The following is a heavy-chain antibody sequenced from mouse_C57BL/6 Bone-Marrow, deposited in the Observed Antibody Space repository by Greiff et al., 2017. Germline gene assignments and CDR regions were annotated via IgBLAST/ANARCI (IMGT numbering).Heavy chain of an antibody. CDR1: GYTFTGYW. D-gene: IGHD1-1*01. V-gene: IGHV1-9*01. J-gene: IGHJ1*03. Sequence: QVQLQQSGAELMKPGASVKLSCKATGYTFTGYWIEWVKQRPGHGLEWIGEILPGSGSTNYNEKFKGTATFTADTSSNTAYMQLSSLTTEDSAIYYCAKDLIYYYCSSYFYWYFDVWGTGTTVTVSS. CDR3: AKDLIYYYCSSYFYWYFDV. CDR2: ILPGSGST.